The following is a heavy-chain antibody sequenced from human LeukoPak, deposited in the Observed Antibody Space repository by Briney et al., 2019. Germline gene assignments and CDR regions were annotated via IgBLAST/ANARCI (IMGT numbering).Heavy chain of an antibody. D-gene: IGHD5-12*01. CDR2: IIPIFGIP. J-gene: IGHJ6*03. V-gene: IGHV1-69*17. Sequence: GASVKVSCKASGGTFSSHSISWVRQAPGQGPEWMGGIIPIFGIPNYAQKFQDRVTITADKYTSTAFMELSSLRSEDTAVYYCARDSYSGYDSWHYDYSYSYMDVWGQGTTVTVSS. CDR3: ARDSYSGYDSWHYDYSYSYMDV. CDR1: GGTFSSHS.